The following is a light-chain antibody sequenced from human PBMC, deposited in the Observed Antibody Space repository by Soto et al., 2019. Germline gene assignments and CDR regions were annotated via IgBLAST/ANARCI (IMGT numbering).Light chain of an antibody. CDR2: DII. CDR3: VSFTTSRSYV. V-gene: IGLV2-14*03. CDR1: SSDVGAYIF. J-gene: IGLJ1*01. Sequence: QSVLTQPASVSGSPGQSITISCTGTSSDVGAYIFVSWYQQHPGKAPKLMIYDIINRPSGVSNRFSGSKSGNTASLPISGLQAEDEADYYCVSFTTSRSYVLGTGTKVTVL.